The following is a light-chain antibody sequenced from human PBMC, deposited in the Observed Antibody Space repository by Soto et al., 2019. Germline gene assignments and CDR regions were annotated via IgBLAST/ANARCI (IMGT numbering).Light chain of an antibody. CDR1: SSDVAGYNY. CDR2: EVT. V-gene: IGLV2-8*01. J-gene: IGLJ3*02. CDR3: SSYAGTFGV. Sequence: QSVLTQPPSASGSPGQSVAISCTGSSSDVAGYNYVSWYQQYPGKAPKLIIYEVTKRPSGVPDRFSGSKSGNTASLTVSGLQAEDEAEYYCSSYAGTFGVFGGGTKVTVL.